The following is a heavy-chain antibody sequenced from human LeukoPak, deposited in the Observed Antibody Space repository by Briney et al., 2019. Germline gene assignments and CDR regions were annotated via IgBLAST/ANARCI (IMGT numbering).Heavy chain of an antibody. CDR3: ARGRPLWFGELSNWFDP. Sequence: ASVNVPCKASGYTFTSYDINWVRQATGQGLEWMGWKNPNSGNTGYAQKFQGRVTMTRNTSISTAYMELSSLRSEDTAVYYCARGRPLWFGELSNWFDPWGQGTLVTVSS. CDR1: GYTFTSYD. D-gene: IGHD3-10*01. V-gene: IGHV1-8*01. J-gene: IGHJ5*02. CDR2: KNPNSGNT.